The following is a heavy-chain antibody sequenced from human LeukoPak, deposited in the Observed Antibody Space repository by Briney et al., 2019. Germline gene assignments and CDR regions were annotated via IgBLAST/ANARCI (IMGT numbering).Heavy chain of an antibody. CDR1: GFTFSSYA. D-gene: IGHD6-19*01. Sequence: GGSLRLSCAASGFTFSSYAMSWVRQAPGKGLEWASVICGSDGSTYYADSVKGRFTISRDNSKNTLYLQMNSLRAEDTAVFYCAKPRGEEWLVGLYDAFDIWGQGTMVTVSS. CDR2: ICGSDGST. V-gene: IGHV3-23*01. CDR3: AKPRGEEWLVGLYDAFDI. J-gene: IGHJ3*02.